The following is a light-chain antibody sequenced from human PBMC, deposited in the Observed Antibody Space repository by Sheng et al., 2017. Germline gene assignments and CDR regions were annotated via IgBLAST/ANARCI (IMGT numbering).Light chain of an antibody. Sequence: DIQMTQSPSSLSASVGDRVNITCRASQTISRYLNWYQHKPGKAPKLLIYKASTLQSGVPSRFSGSGSGTDFTLTISSLQPEDFTTFFCQQSYTFPLRTFGRRDRRWTSN. CDR1: QTISRY. CDR2: KAS. J-gene: IGKJ1*01. V-gene: IGKV1-39*01. CDR3: QQSYTFPLRT.